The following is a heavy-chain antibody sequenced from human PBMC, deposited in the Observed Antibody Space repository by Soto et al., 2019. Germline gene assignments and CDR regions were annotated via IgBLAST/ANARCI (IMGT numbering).Heavy chain of an antibody. CDR1: GFTFSSYW. CDR3: ARGGETVFTPWGFLEWLLYRNAFDI. J-gene: IGHJ3*02. Sequence: GGSLRLSCAASGFTFSSYWMSWVRQAPGKGLEWVANIKQDGSEKYYVDSVKGRFTISRDNAKNSLYLQMNSLRAEDTAVYYCARGGETVFTPWGFLEWLLYRNAFDIWGQGTMVTVSS. D-gene: IGHD3-3*01. V-gene: IGHV3-7*01. CDR2: IKQDGSEK.